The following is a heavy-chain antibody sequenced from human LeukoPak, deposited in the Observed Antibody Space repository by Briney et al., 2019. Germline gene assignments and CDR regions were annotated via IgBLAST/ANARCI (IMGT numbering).Heavy chain of an antibody. J-gene: IGHJ5*02. CDR3: ARGGYYGSGNDFRFDP. D-gene: IGHD3-10*01. CDR2: IYYSGST. CDR1: GGSISSSSYY. Sequence: SETLSLTCNVSGGSISSSSYYWGWIRQPPGKGLEWIGSIYYSGSTYYNPSLKSRVTISVETSKNQFSLKLKSVTAADTAVYYCARGGYYGSGNDFRFDPWGQGTLVTVSS. V-gene: IGHV4-39*07.